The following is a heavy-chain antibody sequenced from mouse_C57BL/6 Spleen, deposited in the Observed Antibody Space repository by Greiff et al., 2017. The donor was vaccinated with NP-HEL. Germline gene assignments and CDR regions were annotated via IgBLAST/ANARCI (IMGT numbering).Heavy chain of an antibody. V-gene: IGHV1-69*01. CDR3: ARRFDYGSSKYYFDY. D-gene: IGHD1-1*01. CDR1: GYTFTSYW. Sequence: QVQLQQPGAELVMPGASVKLSCKASGYTFTSYWMHWVKQRPGQGLEWIGEIDPSDSYTNFNQKFKGKSTLTVDKSSRTAYMQLSSLTSEDSAVYYCARRFDYGSSKYYFDYWGQGTTLTVSS. CDR2: IDPSDSYT. J-gene: IGHJ2*01.